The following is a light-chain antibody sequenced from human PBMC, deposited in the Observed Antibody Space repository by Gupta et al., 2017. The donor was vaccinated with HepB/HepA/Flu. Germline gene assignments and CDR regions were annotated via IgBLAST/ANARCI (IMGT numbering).Light chain of an antibody. CDR1: NIGNKS. CDR3: QVADSSRSHYV. J-gene: IGLJ1*01. Sequence: LTQPRSECVAPGKTARITCGGNNIGNKSVHWYQQKPGQAPVLVVNNVSDRPSGIPERFSGSNSGTTATLSISRVEAGDEADYYCQVADSSRSHYVFGAGTKVTVL. V-gene: IGLV3-21*03. CDR2: NVS.